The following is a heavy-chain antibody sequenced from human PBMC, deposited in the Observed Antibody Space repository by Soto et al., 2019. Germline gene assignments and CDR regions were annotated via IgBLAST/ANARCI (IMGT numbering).Heavy chain of an antibody. CDR1: GFTFSSYA. Sequence: PGGSLRLSCAASGFTFSSYAMGWVRQAPGKGLEWVSAISGSGGSTYYADSVKGRFTISRDNSKNTLYLQMNSLRAEDTAVYYCAKWGRYYYYGMDVWGQGTTVTVSS. CDR3: AKWGRYYYYGMDV. J-gene: IGHJ6*02. V-gene: IGHV3-23*01. D-gene: IGHD3-16*01. CDR2: ISGSGGST.